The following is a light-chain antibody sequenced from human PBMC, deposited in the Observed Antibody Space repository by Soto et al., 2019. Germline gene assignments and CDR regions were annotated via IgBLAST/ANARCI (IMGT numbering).Light chain of an antibody. CDR1: QSISSY. CDR2: AAS. V-gene: IGKV1-39*01. J-gene: IGKJ1*01. CDR3: QQSYSTPPT. Sequence: DIQMTQSPSSLSASVVDRVTITCLASQSISSYLNWYQQKPGKAPKLLIYAASNLQSGVPSRFSGSGSGTDFTLTISSLQPEDFATYYCQQSYSTPPTFGQGTKVDIK.